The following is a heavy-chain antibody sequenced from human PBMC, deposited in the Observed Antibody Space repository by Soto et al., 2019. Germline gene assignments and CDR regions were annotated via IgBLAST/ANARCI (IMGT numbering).Heavy chain of an antibody. V-gene: IGHV1-46*01. CDR1: GYTFTNFY. D-gene: IGHD4-17*01. CDR3: ARGLAYGDY. Sequence: QVQLVQSGAEVKEPGASVKISCKGSGYTFTNFYIHWVRQAPGQGLEWMGIVNPNGGSTNYAQNFKGRITISRDTSTSTVYMDLSSLRSEDTAVYYCARGLAYGDYWGQGTLVTVSS. CDR2: VNPNGGST. J-gene: IGHJ4*02.